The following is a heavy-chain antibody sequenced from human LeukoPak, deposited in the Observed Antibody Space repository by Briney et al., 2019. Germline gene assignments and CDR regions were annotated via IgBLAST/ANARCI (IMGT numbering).Heavy chain of an antibody. D-gene: IGHD1-1*01. J-gene: IGHJ4*02. Sequence: ASVKVSCKASGFTFSSYAIHWVRQAPGQGLEWMGWITPGDYTNYPQKFQGRVAITWDTSFTTSYMDLSRLTSDDTAVYYCARDVAERGYFDYWGQGTPVTVSS. CDR3: ARDVAERGYFDY. CDR1: GFTFSSYA. CDR2: ITPGDYT. V-gene: IGHV1-2*02.